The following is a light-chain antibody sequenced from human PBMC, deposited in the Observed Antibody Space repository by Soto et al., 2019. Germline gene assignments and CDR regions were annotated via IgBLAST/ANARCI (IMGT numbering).Light chain of an antibody. CDR1: TGAVTAGHY. Sequence: QAVVTQEPSLTVSPGGTVTLTCDSSTGAVTAGHYPFWFQQKPGQATRTLIFDTSDKSSWTPARFSGSLLGGKAALTLSGAQPGDEAEYYCLLSSSDHRVFGGGTQLTVL. V-gene: IGLV7-46*01. J-gene: IGLJ7*01. CDR3: LLSSSDHRV. CDR2: DTS.